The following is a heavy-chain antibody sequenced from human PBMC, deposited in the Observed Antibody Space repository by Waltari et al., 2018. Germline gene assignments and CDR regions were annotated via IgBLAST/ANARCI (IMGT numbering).Heavy chain of an antibody. CDR1: GFTFDDYA. CDR2: ISWDGGST. CDR3: AKSPGEVDAFDI. J-gene: IGHJ3*02. V-gene: IGHV3-43D*03. D-gene: IGHD3-10*01. Sequence: EVQLVESGGVVVQPGGSLRLSCAASGFTFDDYAMHWVRQAPGKGLEWVSLISWDGGSTYYADSVKGRFTISRDNSKNSLYLQMNSLRAEDTALYYSAKSPGEVDAFDIWGQGTMVTVSS.